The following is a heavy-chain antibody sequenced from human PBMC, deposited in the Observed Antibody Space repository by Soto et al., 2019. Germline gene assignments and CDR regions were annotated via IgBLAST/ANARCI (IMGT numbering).Heavy chain of an antibody. Sequence: GESLKISCKGSGYSFTTNWIAWVRQRPGKGLEWMGIIYPGDSDTRYSPSFQGQVTISADKSISTAYLQWSSLKASDTAMYYCARHTYYDILTGYYNVGYYYGMDVWGQGTTVTVSS. J-gene: IGHJ6*02. D-gene: IGHD3-9*01. CDR2: IYPGDSDT. V-gene: IGHV5-51*01. CDR3: ARHTYYDILTGYYNVGYYYGMDV. CDR1: GYSFTTNW.